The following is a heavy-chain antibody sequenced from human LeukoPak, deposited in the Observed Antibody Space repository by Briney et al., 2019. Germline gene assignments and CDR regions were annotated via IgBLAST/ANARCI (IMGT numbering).Heavy chain of an antibody. D-gene: IGHD6-19*01. V-gene: IGHV4-39*01. Sequence: SETLSLTCTVSGGSITGSYYWGWIRQTPGERLEWIGSVFYSGGTYYNPSLKSRVTISVDTSKNQFSLKLSSVTAADTAVYYCASTIAMAGSSFDYWGQGTLVTVSS. CDR1: GGSITGSYY. CDR2: VFYSGGT. J-gene: IGHJ4*02. CDR3: ASTIAMAGSSFDY.